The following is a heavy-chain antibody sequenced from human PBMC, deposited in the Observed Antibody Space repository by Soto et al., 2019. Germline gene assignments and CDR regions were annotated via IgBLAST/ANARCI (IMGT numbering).Heavy chain of an antibody. V-gene: IGHV4-30-4*01. CDR2: IYHTGTT. CDR3: ARANIVVVVADTGNAFDI. CDR1: GVSITNGDYF. J-gene: IGHJ3*02. D-gene: IGHD2-15*01. Sequence: SETLSLTCTVSGVSITNGDYFWNWIRQSPGKGLEWIGFIYHTGTTYYNPSLRSRVSMSVDTSKNQFSLTVNSVAATDTGVYYCARANIVVVVADTGNAFDIWGQGTTVTVSS.